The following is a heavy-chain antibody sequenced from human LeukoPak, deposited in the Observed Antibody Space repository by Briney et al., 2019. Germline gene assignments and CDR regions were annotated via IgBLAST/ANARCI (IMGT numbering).Heavy chain of an antibody. D-gene: IGHD2-15*01. J-gene: IGHJ4*02. CDR1: GFTFSSYA. CDR3: AKGASRYCSGGSCYSLF. V-gene: IGHV3-23*01. Sequence: GGSLRLSRAASGFTFSSYAMSWVRQAPGKGLEWVSAISGSGGSTYYADSVKGRFTISRDNSKNTLYLQMNSLRAEDTAVYYCAKGASRYCSGGSCYSLFWGQGTLVTVSS. CDR2: ISGSGGST.